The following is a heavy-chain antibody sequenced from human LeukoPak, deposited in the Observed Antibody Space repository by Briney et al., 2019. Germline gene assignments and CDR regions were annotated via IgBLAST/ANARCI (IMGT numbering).Heavy chain of an antibody. V-gene: IGHV1-2*02. D-gene: IGHD6-13*01. CDR2: INPNSGGT. Sequence: ASVKVSCKASGYTFTGYYMHWVRQAPGQGLEWLVWINPNSGGTNYAQKFQGRVTMTRDTSISTAYMELSRLRSDDTAVYYCARDSSSWYSDYYYYGMDVWGQGTTVTVSS. CDR3: ARDSSSWYSDYYYYGMDV. CDR1: GYTFTGYY. J-gene: IGHJ6*02.